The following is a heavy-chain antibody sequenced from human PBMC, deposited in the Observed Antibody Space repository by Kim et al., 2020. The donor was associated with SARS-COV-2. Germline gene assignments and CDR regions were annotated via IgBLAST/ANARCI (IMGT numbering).Heavy chain of an antibody. CDR1: GGPFSNHV. V-gene: IGHV1-69*13. J-gene: IGHJ4*02. Sequence: SVKVSCKASGGPFSNHVISWVRQAPGQGLEWVGDIVPVFTTTYYAPKFQGRVTLTADESTNTAFLELSSLTSEDTALYFCAGELGYTYGHGGYFDSWGQ. CDR3: AGELGYTYGHGGYFDS. D-gene: IGHD2-8*01. CDR2: IVPVFTTT.